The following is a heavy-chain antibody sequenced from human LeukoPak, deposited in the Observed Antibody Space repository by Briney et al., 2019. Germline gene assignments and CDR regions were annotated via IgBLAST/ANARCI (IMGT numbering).Heavy chain of an antibody. CDR1: GYSFTSYW. Sequence: GESLKISCKGPGYSFTSYWIGWVRQMPGKGLEWMGIIYPGDSDTRYSPSFQGQVTISADKSISTAYLQWSSLKASDTAMYYCARFGGPAYCGGDCYQNYYYYGMDVWGQGTTVTVSS. V-gene: IGHV5-51*01. CDR2: IYPGDSDT. D-gene: IGHD2-21*02. J-gene: IGHJ6*02. CDR3: ARFGGPAYCGGDCYQNYYYYGMDV.